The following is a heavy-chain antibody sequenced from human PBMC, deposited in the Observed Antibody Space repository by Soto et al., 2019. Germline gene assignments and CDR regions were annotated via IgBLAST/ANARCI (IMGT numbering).Heavy chain of an antibody. Sequence: EVQLVESGGGLIQPGGSLRLSCAASGFSVSSKYMTWVRQAPGKGLEWVSVIYGGGTTYYADSVKGRFTISRDNSKTPLYVQMNSLRPEDTAVYYCVQTTGWPGFDFWGQGTLVTVSS. CDR3: VQTTGWPGFDF. J-gene: IGHJ4*02. D-gene: IGHD6-19*01. V-gene: IGHV3-53*01. CDR1: GFSVSSKY. CDR2: IYGGGTT.